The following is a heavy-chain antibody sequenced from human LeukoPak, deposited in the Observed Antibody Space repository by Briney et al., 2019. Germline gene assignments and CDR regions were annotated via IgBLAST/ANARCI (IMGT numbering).Heavy chain of an antibody. J-gene: IGHJ3*02. Sequence: GGSLRLSFAASGFIFRSYWMHWVRQTPGKGLLWVSRINGDGSNTTYAESVKGRFTTSRDTAKNTLYLQMNSLRAEDTAVYYCARGSGSYSTDAFDIWGQGTMVTVSS. CDR3: ARGSGSYSTDAFDI. V-gene: IGHV3-74*01. CDR1: GFIFRSYW. CDR2: INGDGSNT. D-gene: IGHD3-10*01.